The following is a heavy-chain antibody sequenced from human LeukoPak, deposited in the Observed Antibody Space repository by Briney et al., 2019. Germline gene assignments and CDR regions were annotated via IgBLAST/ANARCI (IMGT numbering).Heavy chain of an antibody. V-gene: IGHV1-69*05. CDR2: IIPIFGTA. D-gene: IGHD2-2*01. CDR1: GGTFSSYA. CDR3: ARADCSSTSCYRSNAFDI. J-gene: IGHJ3*02. Sequence: ASVKVSCKASGGTFSSYAISWVRQAPGQGLEWMGGIIPIFGTANYAQKFQGRVTITTDESTSTAYMELSSLRSEDMAVYYCARADCSSTSCYRSNAFDIWGQGTVVTVSS.